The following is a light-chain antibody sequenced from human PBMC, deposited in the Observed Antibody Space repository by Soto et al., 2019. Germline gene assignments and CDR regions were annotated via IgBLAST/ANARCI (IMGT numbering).Light chain of an antibody. V-gene: IGKV1-39*01. J-gene: IGKJ1*01. Sequence: TNSQSSLSSYVGDACTISFRVSPIVSSYLNWYQQQTGKAPKLLIYSAFSLHSGVPSRFSGSGSGTDFTLTISMLQPEDFATYYCQHSFSNPWTSRQET. CDR3: QHSFSNPWT. CDR2: SAF. CDR1: PIVSSY.